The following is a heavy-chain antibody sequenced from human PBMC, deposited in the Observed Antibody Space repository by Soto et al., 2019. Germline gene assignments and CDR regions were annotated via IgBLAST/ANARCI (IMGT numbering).Heavy chain of an antibody. CDR3: PRGSRFDWFDP. Sequence: ASVKVSCKAPGYTFTNYGFTWVRQAPGQGLEWMGWISAYNGNANYGQNFQGRVTMTTDTATSTAHMELRSLRYDDTAIYYCPRGSRFDWFDPWGQGTLVTVSS. D-gene: IGHD3-3*01. J-gene: IGHJ5*02. V-gene: IGHV1-18*04. CDR1: GYTFTNYG. CDR2: ISAYNGNA.